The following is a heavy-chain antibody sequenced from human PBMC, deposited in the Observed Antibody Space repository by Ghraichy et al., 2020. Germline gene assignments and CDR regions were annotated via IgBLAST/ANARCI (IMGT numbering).Heavy chain of an antibody. V-gene: IGHV4-61*01. Sequence: SETLSLTCAVSGVSVSGVSVTHDSWSWVRQPPGKGLEWIGFISYTGNTRCNPSLKSRVTISVETSKNQFSLNLTSVTAADTAMYYCARRSPTKGESFDIWGQGTVVTVSS. CDR1: GVSVSGVSVTHDS. D-gene: IGHD2-8*01. J-gene: IGHJ3*02. CDR3: ARRSPTKGESFDI. CDR2: ISYTGNT.